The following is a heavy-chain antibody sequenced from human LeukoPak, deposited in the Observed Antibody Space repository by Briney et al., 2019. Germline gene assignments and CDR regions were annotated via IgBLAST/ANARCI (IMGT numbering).Heavy chain of an antibody. V-gene: IGHV1-58*02. CDR2: IVVGSGNT. J-gene: IGHJ6*02. CDR1: GFTFTSSA. Sequence: ASVKVSCKASGFTFTSSAMQWVRQARGQRLEWIGWIVVGSGNTNYAQKFQERVTITRDMSTSTAYMELSSLRSEDTAVYYCAADHRKVGPYRDYYYGMDVWGQGTTVTVSS. CDR3: AADHRKVGPYRDYYYGMDV. D-gene: IGHD1-26*01.